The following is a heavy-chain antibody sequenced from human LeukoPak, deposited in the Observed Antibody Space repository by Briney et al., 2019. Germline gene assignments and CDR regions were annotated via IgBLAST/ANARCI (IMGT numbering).Heavy chain of an antibody. CDR3: ARLYYDFWSGYFHYYYYGMDV. J-gene: IGHJ6*02. CDR1: GYTFTSYG. Sequence: ASVKVCCKASGYTFTSYGISWVRQAPGQGLEWMGWISAYNGNTNYAQKLQGRVTMTTDTSTSTAYMELRSLRSDDTAVYYCARLYYDFWSGYFHYYYYGMDVWGQGTTVTVSS. CDR2: ISAYNGNT. V-gene: IGHV1-18*01. D-gene: IGHD3-3*01.